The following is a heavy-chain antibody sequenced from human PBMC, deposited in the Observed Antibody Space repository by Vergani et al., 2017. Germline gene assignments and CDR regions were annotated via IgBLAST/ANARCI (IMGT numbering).Heavy chain of an antibody. J-gene: IGHJ5*02. V-gene: IGHV4-34*01. CDR2: INHSGST. D-gene: IGHD6-6*01. CDR1: GGSFSGYY. Sequence: QVQLQQWGAGLLKPSETLSLTCAVYGGSFSGYYWSWIRQPPGKGLEWIGEINHSGSTNYNPSLKSRVTISVDTSKNPFSLKLSSVTAADTAVYYCARALQYSSSSTRFDPWGQGTLVTVSS. CDR3: ARALQYSSSSTRFDP.